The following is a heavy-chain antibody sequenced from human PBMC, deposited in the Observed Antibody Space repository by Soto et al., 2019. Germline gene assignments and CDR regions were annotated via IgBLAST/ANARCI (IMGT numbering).Heavy chain of an antibody. Sequence: GGSLRLSCALSGITLSRTGMHWVRQAPGKGLEWVAVLWNDGSKEYYADSVKGRFTISRDISRNTLYLQMNSLRAEDTAVYFCANDLHWHLDNWGQGTLVTVSS. J-gene: IGHJ4*02. V-gene: IGHV3-33*06. CDR1: GITLSRTG. CDR3: ANDLHWHLDN. CDR2: LWNDGSKE.